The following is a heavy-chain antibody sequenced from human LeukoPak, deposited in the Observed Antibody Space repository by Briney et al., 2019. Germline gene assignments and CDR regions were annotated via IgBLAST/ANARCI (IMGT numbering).Heavy chain of an antibody. CDR1: GYTFTSYY. Sequence: GASVKVSCKASGYTFTSYYMHWVRQAPGQGLEWMGKINPSGGSTSYAQKFQGRVTMTRDTSTSTVYMELSSLRSEDTAVYYCARGDGQYYYDRNWFDPWGQGTLVTVSS. CDR3: ARGDGQYYYDRNWFDP. J-gene: IGHJ5*02. D-gene: IGHD3-22*01. CDR2: INPSGGST. V-gene: IGHV1-46*01.